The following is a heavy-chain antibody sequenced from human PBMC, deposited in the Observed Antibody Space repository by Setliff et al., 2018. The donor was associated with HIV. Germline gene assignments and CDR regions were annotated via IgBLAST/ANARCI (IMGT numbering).Heavy chain of an antibody. V-gene: IGHV1-69*13. D-gene: IGHD3-16*02. Sequence: ASVKVSCKASGGTFSSYGISWVRQAPGQGLEWMGGITPISGTANYAQKFQGRVTIAADEFTSTAYMELSSLRSEDTAAYYCVRGGQYYRSTYYYYYMDVWGKGTTVTVSS. CDR2: ITPISGTA. J-gene: IGHJ6*03. CDR3: VRGGQYYRSTYYYYYMDV. CDR1: GGTFSSYG.